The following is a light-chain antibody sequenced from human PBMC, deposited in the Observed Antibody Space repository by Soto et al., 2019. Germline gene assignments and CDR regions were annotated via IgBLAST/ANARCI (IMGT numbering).Light chain of an antibody. V-gene: IGKV3-15*01. CDR2: AAS. CDR3: QQYNDWPRT. CDR1: QSVTNQ. J-gene: IGKJ4*01. Sequence: EIVMTQSPATLSVSPGERVTLSCRATQSVTNQLAWYQQKTGQAPRLLIYAASARVTGAPARFSGSGSGTEFTLTITSLQSEDFAVYYCQQYNDWPRTFGGGTKVEI.